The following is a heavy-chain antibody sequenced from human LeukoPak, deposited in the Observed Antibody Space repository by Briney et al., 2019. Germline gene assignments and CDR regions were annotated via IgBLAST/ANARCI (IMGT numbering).Heavy chain of an antibody. CDR2: ISYDGSKQ. D-gene: IGHD3-22*01. V-gene: IGHV3-30-3*01. CDR3: AKDGPRGGRRVITSDYFDY. Sequence: GGSLRLSCAASGFTFIDYAIHWVRQAPGKGLEWVAVISYDGSKQYYADSVKGRFTISRDNSTNTLYLQVNSLRVEDTAVYYCAKDGPRGGRRVITSDYFDYWGQGTLVTVSS. J-gene: IGHJ4*02. CDR1: GFTFIDYA.